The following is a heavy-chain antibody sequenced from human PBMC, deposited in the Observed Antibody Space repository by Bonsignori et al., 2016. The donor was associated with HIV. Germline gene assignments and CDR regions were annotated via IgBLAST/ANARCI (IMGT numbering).Heavy chain of an antibody. CDR1: GFSLSTSGVG. CDR3: AHRLGIAARPGAFDI. V-gene: IGHV2-5*02. J-gene: IGHJ3*02. Sequence: SGPTLVKPTQTLTLTCTFSGFSLSTSGVGVGWIRQPPGKALEWLALIYWDDDKRYSPSLKSRLTITKDTSKNQVVLTMTNMDPVDTATYYCAHRLGIAARPGAFDIWGQGTMVTVSS. CDR2: IYWDDDK. D-gene: IGHD6-6*01.